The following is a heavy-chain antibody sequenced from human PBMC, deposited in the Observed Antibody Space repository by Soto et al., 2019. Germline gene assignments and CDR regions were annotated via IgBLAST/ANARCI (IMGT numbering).Heavy chain of an antibody. CDR2: IYYIGAY. Sequence: SETLSLTCSVSGASVSSYYWSWVRQPPGKGLEWIGYIYYIGAYNYNPSLKSRVTISVDTSKNQFSLKLTSVTAADTAVYYCEPTRETREWLDPWGQGTLVTVSS. CDR3: EPTRETREWLDP. V-gene: IGHV4-59*02. J-gene: IGHJ5*02. CDR1: GASVSSYY. D-gene: IGHD1-1*01.